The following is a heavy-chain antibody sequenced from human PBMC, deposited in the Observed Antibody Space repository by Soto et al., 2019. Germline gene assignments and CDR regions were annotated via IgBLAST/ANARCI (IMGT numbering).Heavy chain of an antibody. V-gene: IGHV4-39*07. CDR1: GCSIRTSGYS. D-gene: IGHD3-16*02. CDR2: IYYSGST. Sequence: SETLSLTCTVSGCSIRTSGYSWGWIRRPPGKGLEWIATIYYSGSTNYNPSLKSRVTISVDTSKNQFSLKLSSVTAADTAVYYCARSLRQYYYYYYMDVWGKGTTVTVSS. CDR3: ARSLRQYYYYYYMDV. J-gene: IGHJ6*03.